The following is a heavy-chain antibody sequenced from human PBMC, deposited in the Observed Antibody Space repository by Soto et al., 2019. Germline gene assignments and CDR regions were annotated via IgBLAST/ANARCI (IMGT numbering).Heavy chain of an antibody. CDR3: GRGSGYVRSIRNNWFGP. Sequence: QVQLVQSGAEVKKPGSSVKVSCKASGGTFSSYAISWVRQAPGQGLEWMGGIIPIFGTANYAKKFQGRVTITADKSTSTAYMELSSLRSEDTAVYYCGRGSGYVRSIRNNWFGPWGQGTLVTVSS. CDR1: GGTFSSYA. CDR2: IIPIFGTA. J-gene: IGHJ5*02. V-gene: IGHV1-69*14. D-gene: IGHD5-12*01.